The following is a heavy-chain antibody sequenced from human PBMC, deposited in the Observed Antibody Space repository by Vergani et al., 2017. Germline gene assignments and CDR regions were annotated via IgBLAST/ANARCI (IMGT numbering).Heavy chain of an antibody. V-gene: IGHV4-34*01. Sequence: QVQLQQWGAGLLKPSETLSLTCAVYGGSFSGYYWSWIRQPPGKGLEWIGEINHSGSTNYNPSLKSRVTISVDTSKNQFSLKLSSVTAADTAVYYCARVSWSGYCFDYWGQGTLVTVSS. D-gene: IGHD3-3*01. J-gene: IGHJ4*02. CDR2: INHSGST. CDR1: GGSFSGYY. CDR3: ARVSWSGYCFDY.